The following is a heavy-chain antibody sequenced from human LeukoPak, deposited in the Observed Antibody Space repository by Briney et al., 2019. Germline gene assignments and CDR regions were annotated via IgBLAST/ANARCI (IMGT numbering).Heavy chain of an antibody. CDR2: IYYSWST. CDR1: GGSISSYY. Sequence: SETLSLTCTVSGGSISSYYWSWIRQPPGKGLEWIGYIYYSWSTNYNPSLKSRVTISVDTSKKQFSLKLSSVTAAATAVYYCASRYCSSTSCSDAFDIWGQGTMVTVSS. D-gene: IGHD2-2*01. CDR3: ASRYCSSTSCSDAFDI. J-gene: IGHJ3*02. V-gene: IGHV4-59*01.